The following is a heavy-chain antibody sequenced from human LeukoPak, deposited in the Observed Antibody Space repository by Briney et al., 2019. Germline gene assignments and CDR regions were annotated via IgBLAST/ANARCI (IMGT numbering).Heavy chain of an antibody. J-gene: IGHJ4*02. D-gene: IGHD1-26*01. CDR1: GYTFTSYG. CDR3: ARDGVIVGATLPYYFDY. CDR2: IIPILGIA. V-gene: IGHV1-69*04. Sequence: SVKVSCKVSGYTFTSYGISWVRQAPGQGLEWMGRIIPILGIANYAQKFQGRVTITADKSTSTAYMELSSLRSEDTAVYYCARDGVIVGATLPYYFDYWGQGTLVTVSS.